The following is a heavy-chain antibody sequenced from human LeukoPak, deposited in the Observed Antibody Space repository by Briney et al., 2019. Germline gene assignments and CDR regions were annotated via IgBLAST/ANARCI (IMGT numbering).Heavy chain of an antibody. CDR2: IYYSGST. CDR1: GDSISDYY. Sequence: SETLSLTCNVFGDSISDYYWSWIRQSPGKGLEWIGYIYYSGSTYYNPSLRSRVTISVDTSKNQFSLKLSSVTAADTAVYYCARSSEGRYYYDSSGFSYYYYYMDVWGKGTTVTISS. D-gene: IGHD3-22*01. V-gene: IGHV4-59*01. CDR3: ARSSEGRYYYDSSGFSYYYYYMDV. J-gene: IGHJ6*03.